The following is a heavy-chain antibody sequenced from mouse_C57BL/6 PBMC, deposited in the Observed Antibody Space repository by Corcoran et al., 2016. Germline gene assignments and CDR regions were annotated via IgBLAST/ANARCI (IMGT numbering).Heavy chain of an antibody. D-gene: IGHD1-1*01. CDR2: IYPGRGNT. CDR1: GYTFSDYY. V-gene: IGHV1-84*01. J-gene: IGHJ2*01. Sequence: QIQLQQSGPELVKPGASVKISCKAFGYTFSDYYITWVKKRPGQGLEGIGWIYPGRGNTKYNEKFKGKATLTVDTSSSTAYMQLSSLTSEGSAVYFCARIYYGLYNFDYWGQGTTLTVSS. CDR3: ARIYYGLYNFDY.